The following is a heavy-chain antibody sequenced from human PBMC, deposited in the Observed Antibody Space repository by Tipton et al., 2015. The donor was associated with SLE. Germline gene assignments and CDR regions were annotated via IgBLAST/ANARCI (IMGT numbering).Heavy chain of an antibody. CDR2: IYAGGST. J-gene: IGHJ4*02. D-gene: IGHD3-10*01. V-gene: IGHV3-66*02. CDR1: GFTVSSNY. Sequence: SLRLSCAASGFTVSSNYMNWVRQAPGKGLEWVSVIYAGGSTYYADSVKGRFTISRDSSKNTLYLQMNGLRAEDTAVYYCAGLRLLWFGESFCWGQGTLVTVSS. CDR3: AGLRLLWFGESFC.